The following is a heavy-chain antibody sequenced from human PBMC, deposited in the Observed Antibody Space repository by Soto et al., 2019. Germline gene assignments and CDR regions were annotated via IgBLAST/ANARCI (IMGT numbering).Heavy chain of an antibody. D-gene: IGHD6-6*01. CDR2: ISSNGVGT. J-gene: IGHJ6*03. V-gene: IGHV3-64*01. Sequence: GSLRLSCAASGFTLSGYAMDWVRQAPGRGLEYVSGISSNGVGTYYANSVQGRFTISRDNSKNTVYLQMGSLRPEDMAVYYCARRARPDFYYMDVWGKGTTVTVSS. CDR3: ARRARPDFYYMDV. CDR1: GFTLSGYA.